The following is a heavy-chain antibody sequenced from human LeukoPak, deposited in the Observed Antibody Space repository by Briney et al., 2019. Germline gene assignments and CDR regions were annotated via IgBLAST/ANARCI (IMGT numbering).Heavy chain of an antibody. CDR2: INLSGST. CDR3: ARATGGAAAADFDP. V-gene: IGHV4-39*07. Sequence: SETLSLTCTVSGGSISSSSYYWGWIRQPPGKGLEWIGEINLSGSTNYNPSLKSRVTISVDTSKNQFSLRLSSVTAADTAVYCCARATGGAAAADFDPWGQGTLVTVSS. J-gene: IGHJ5*02. CDR1: GGSISSSSYY. D-gene: IGHD6-13*01.